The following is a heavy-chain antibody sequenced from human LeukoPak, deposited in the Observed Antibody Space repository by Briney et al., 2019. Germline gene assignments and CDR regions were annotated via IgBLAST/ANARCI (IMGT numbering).Heavy chain of an antibody. J-gene: IGHJ4*02. V-gene: IGHV4-34*01. Sequence: SETLSLTCAVYGGSFSGYYWSWIRQPPGKGLEWIGEINHSGSTNYNPSLKSRVTISVDTSKNQFSLKLSSVTAADTAVYYCARVPSGYSYGSHFDYWGQGTLVTVSS. CDR3: ARVPSGYSYGSHFDY. CDR2: INHSGST. D-gene: IGHD5-18*01. CDR1: GGSFSGYY.